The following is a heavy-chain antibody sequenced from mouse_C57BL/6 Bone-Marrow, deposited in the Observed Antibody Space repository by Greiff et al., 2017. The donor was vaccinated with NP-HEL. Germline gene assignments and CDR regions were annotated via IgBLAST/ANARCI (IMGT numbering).Heavy chain of an antibody. CDR1: GYTFTSYL. D-gene: IGHD1-1*01. V-gene: IGHV1-72*01. CDR2: IDPNSGGT. CDR3: AGYYYGRSSFDY. Sequence: QVQLKQPGAELVKPGASVKLSCKASGYTFTSYLMHWVKQRPGRGLEWIGRIDPNSGGTKYNEKFKSKATLTVDKPSSTAYMQLNSLTSEDSAVFYCAGYYYGRSSFDYWGQGTTLTVSS. J-gene: IGHJ2*01.